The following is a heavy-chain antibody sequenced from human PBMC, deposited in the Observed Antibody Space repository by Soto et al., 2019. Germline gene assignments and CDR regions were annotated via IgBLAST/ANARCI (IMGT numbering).Heavy chain of an antibody. Sequence: SETLSLTCTVSSAPVSSTTYTWGWIRQPPGKGLEWVASVYYGGRSYYNPSLNSRVTISVDTSKNQFSLKMTSVTAADTAVYYCVKPGSYSYYFDYWGQGTLVTVSS. J-gene: IGHJ4*02. D-gene: IGHD1-26*01. CDR3: VKPGSYSYYFDY. CDR1: SAPVSSTTYT. CDR2: VYYGGRS. V-gene: IGHV4-39*01.